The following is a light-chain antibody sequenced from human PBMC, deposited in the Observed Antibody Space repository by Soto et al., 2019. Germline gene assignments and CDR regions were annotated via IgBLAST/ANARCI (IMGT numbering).Light chain of an antibody. J-gene: IGKJ1*01. Sequence: QMTQSPSTLSASIGDGVTISCRASQSIDSSLAWYQQKPGRAPKVIITKTSILEGGVPSRFSGSVSGTEFTLTITNLQPDDFAVYYCQQCNNWPWTFGQGTKV. CDR1: QSIDSS. CDR3: QQCNNWPWT. CDR2: KTS. V-gene: IGKV1-5*03.